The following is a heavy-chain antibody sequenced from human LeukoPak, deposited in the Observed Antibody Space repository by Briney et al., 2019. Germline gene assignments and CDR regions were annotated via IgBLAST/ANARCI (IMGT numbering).Heavy chain of an antibody. CDR2: IYYSGST. CDR3: ARDQVILTGYYNRKYYYYYGMDV. V-gene: IGHV4-59*01. J-gene: IGHJ6*02. CDR1: GGSISSYY. D-gene: IGHD3-9*01. Sequence: SETLSLTCTVSGGSISSYYWSWIRQPPGKGLEWTGYIYYSGSTNYNPSLKSRVTISVDTSKNQFSLKLSSVTAADTAVYYCARDQVILTGYYNRKYYYYYGMDVWGQGTTVTVSS.